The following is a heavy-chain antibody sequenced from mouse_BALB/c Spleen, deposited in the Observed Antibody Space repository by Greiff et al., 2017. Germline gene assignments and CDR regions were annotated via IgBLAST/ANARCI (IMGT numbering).Heavy chain of an antibody. Sequence: EVHLVESGGGLVKPGGSLKLSCAASGFTFSDYYMHWVRQTPEKRLEWVATISDGGSYTYYPDSVKGRFTITIDKSKNNLYLQMSSLKSEDTAMYYCARAYGNYAGNAMDYWGQGTSVTVSS. V-gene: IGHV5-4*02. J-gene: IGHJ4*01. CDR3: ARAYGNYAGNAMDY. CDR1: GFTFSDYY. D-gene: IGHD2-1*01. CDR2: ISDGGSYT.